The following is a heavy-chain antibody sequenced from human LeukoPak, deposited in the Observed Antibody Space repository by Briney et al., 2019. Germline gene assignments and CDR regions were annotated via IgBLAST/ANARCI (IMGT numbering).Heavy chain of an antibody. J-gene: IGHJ4*02. CDR3: ARGVSVAGTPFDY. D-gene: IGHD6-19*01. Sequence: MFQGRVTITRDTSASTAYMELSSLRSEDTAVYYCARGVSVAGTPFDYWGQGTLVTVSS. V-gene: IGHV1-3*01.